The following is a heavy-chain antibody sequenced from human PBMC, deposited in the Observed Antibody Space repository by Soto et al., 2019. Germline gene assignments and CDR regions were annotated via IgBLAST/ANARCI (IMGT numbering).Heavy chain of an antibody. CDR2: INPSGGST. Sequence: QVQLVQSGAEVKKPGASVKVSCKASGYTFTSYYMHWVRQAPGQGLEWMGIINPSGGSTSYAQKFQGRGTMTRDTSTSTVYMELSSLRSEDTAVYYCARGGQTAYYYYGTDVWGQGTTVTVSS. V-gene: IGHV1-46*01. J-gene: IGHJ6*02. CDR1: GYTFTSYY. CDR3: ARGGQTAYYYYGTDV.